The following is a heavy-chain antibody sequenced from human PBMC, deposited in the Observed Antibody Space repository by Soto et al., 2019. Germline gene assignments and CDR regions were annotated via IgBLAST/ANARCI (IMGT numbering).Heavy chain of an antibody. Sequence: QVQLVQSGAQVKPPGASVKVSCKASGYTFTGHYMHWVRQVSGKRLEHLGWLKSDNGGTYYAPKFQGRVTCTRDNSTSTAYMELSGLQSDDTAVYFCARDLCPLGSGSACPLYGLDIWGQGTTVVVS. D-gene: IGHD3-10*01. CDR2: LKSDNGGT. CDR3: ARDLCPLGSGSACPLYGLDI. CDR1: GYTFTGHY. J-gene: IGHJ6*02. V-gene: IGHV1-2*02.